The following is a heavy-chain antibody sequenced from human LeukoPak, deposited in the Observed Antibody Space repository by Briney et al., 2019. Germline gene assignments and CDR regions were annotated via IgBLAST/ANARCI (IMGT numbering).Heavy chain of an antibody. D-gene: IGHD2-21*01. V-gene: IGHV1-46*01. CDR2: INPSGGDT. CDR1: GYTFTSYY. Sequence: ASVKVSCKASGYTFTSYYMHWVRQAPGQGLEWMGIINPSGGDTSYAQKFQGRLTMARDTSTNTVYMELTSLRSEYTAVYSCAREVMDALRFLYWGERALGSVSS. CDR3: AREVMDALRFLY. J-gene: IGHJ4*02.